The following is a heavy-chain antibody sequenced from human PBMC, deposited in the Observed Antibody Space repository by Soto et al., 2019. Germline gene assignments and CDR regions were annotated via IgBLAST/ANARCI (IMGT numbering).Heavy chain of an antibody. D-gene: IGHD2-21*02. Sequence: PSETLSLTCTVSGGSVSSGNYYWSWIRQPPGKGLEWIGYMYYSGSTSYNAFLKSRVTISVDTSKNQFSLKLNSVTAADTAVYYCEAGGYCYGFDPWGQGPLVTVSS. CDR1: GGSVSSGNYY. J-gene: IGHJ5*02. CDR3: EAGGYCYGFDP. V-gene: IGHV4-61*01. CDR2: MYYSGST.